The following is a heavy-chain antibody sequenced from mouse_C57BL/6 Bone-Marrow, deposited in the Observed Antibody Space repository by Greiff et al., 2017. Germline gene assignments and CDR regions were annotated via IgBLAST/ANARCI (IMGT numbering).Heavy chain of an antibody. CDR3: ARDGYYSYSMDY. D-gene: IGHD2-3*01. CDR1: GYTFTDYN. CDR2: INPNNGGT. Sequence: EVQLQQSGPELVKPGASVKMSCKASGYTFTDYNMHWVKQSHGKSLEWIGFINPNNGGTSYNQQFKGKATLTVNQSSSTAYMQLRSLTSEESADYYGARDGYYSYSMDYWGKGTSVTVSS. V-gene: IGHV1-22*01. J-gene: IGHJ4*01.